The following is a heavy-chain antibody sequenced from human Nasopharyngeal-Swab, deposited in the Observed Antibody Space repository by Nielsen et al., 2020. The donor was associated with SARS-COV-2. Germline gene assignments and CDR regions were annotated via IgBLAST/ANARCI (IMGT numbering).Heavy chain of an antibody. CDR1: GYSFSNYA. Sequence: ASVKVSCKASGYSFSNYAISWLRQAPGQGLEWLGWISLNDGNTNYAQNVQGRVTMTADTSTRTAYMDLNSLTSRDTAVYYCAREGDYDAFDIWGQGTLVSVSA. CDR3: AREGDYDAFDI. D-gene: IGHD3-16*01. J-gene: IGHJ3*02. CDR2: ISLNDGNT. V-gene: IGHV1-18*01.